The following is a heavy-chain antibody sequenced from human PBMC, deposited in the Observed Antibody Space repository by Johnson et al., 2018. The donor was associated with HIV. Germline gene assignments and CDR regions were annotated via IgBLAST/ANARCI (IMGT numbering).Heavy chain of an antibody. V-gene: IGHV3-66*01. Sequence: VQLVESGGGLVPPGGSLRLSCTASEFTISGYYMSWVRQAPGKGLEWVSVISSGGTTYYADSVKGRFTVSRDNSKNTLYLQMNSLRAEDTAVYYCARASPRSITIFGVVDDAFNIWGQGTMVTVSS. CDR1: EFTISGYY. J-gene: IGHJ3*02. CDR2: ISSGGTT. D-gene: IGHD3-3*01. CDR3: ARASPRSITIFGVVDDAFNI.